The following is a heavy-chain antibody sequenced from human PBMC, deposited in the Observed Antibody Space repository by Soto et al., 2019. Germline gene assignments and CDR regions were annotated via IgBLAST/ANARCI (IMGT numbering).Heavy chain of an antibody. V-gene: IGHV3-66*01. J-gene: IGHJ4*02. Sequence: GGSLRLSCAASGFTVSSNYMSWVRQAPGKGLEWVSVIYSGGSTYYADSVKGRFTISRDNSKNPLYLQMNSLRAEDTAVYYCARDNASLSYYFDYWGQGTLVTVSS. D-gene: IGHD6-6*01. CDR2: IYSGGST. CDR3: ARDNASLSYYFDY. CDR1: GFTVSSNY.